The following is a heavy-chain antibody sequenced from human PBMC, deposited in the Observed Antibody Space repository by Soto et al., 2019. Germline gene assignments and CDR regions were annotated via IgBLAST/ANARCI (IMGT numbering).Heavy chain of an antibody. D-gene: IGHD3-10*01. CDR3: AREGEDTMVRFDP. Sequence: ASVKVSCKASGGTFSSYTISWVRQAPGQGLEWMGRISAYNGKTNYAQKLQGRVTMTTDKSTSTAYMELRSLRSDDTAVYYCAREGEDTMVRFDPWGQGTLVTVSS. J-gene: IGHJ5*02. V-gene: IGHV1-18*01. CDR1: GGTFSSYT. CDR2: ISAYNGKT.